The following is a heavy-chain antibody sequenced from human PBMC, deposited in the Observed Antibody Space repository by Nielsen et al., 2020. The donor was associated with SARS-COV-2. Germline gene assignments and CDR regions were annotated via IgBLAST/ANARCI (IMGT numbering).Heavy chain of an antibody. Sequence: GGSLRLSCAASGFTFSSYGMHWVRQAPGKGLEWVAVISYDGSNKYYADSVKGRFTISRDNSKNTLYLQMNSLRAEDTAVYYCAKRIMHSSGWHYFDYWGQGTLVTVSS. CDR1: GFTFSSYG. CDR2: ISYDGSNK. V-gene: IGHV3-30*18. CDR3: AKRIMHSSGWHYFDY. J-gene: IGHJ4*02. D-gene: IGHD6-19*01.